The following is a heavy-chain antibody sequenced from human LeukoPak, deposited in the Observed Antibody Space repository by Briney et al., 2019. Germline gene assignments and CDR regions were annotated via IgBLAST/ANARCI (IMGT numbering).Heavy chain of an antibody. J-gene: IGHJ4*02. CDR2: ISYSGST. V-gene: IGHV4-59*01. D-gene: IGHD5/OR15-5a*01. Sequence: SETLSLTCSVSGGSITTYYWNWIRQPPGKGLEWIGSISYSGSTNYNPSLKSRVTVSMDTSKNRFSLKLSFLTAADTAVYYCARGGSRSYTSSTLDYWGQGTLVTVAS. CDR3: ARGGSRSYTSSTLDY. CDR1: GGSITTYY.